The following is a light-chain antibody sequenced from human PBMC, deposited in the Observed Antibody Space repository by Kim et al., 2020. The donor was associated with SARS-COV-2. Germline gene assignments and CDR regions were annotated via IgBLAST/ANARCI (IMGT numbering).Light chain of an antibody. Sequence: ASVGDRVTLSCRASQSISNSLAWFQQKAGKVPKRLIYAASNLQSGVPSRFSGSGSGTEFTLTISSLQPEDFAPYYCLQHNSYPLTFGQGTKVDIK. CDR1: QSISNS. J-gene: IGKJ1*01. CDR3: LQHNSYPLT. CDR2: AAS. V-gene: IGKV1-17*03.